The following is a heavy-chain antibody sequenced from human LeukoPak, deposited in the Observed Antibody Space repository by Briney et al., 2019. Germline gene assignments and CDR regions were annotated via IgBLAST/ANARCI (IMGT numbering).Heavy chain of an antibody. V-gene: IGHV3-33*01. CDR1: GFTFSSSG. CDR2: IWYDGSNK. Sequence: GSLRLSCAASGFTFSSSGMHWVGQAPGKGLEWVAVIWYDGSNKYYADSVKGRFTISRDNSKNTLYLQMNSLRAEDTAVYYCARDGIAAALGYWGQRTVVPVSS. CDR3: ARDGIAAALGY. J-gene: IGHJ4*02. D-gene: IGHD6-13*01.